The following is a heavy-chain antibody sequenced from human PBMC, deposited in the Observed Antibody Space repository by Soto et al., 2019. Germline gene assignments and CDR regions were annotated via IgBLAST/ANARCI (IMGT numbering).Heavy chain of an antibody. CDR3: ARGTSSSWYQGNFDY. CDR2: IYYSGST. J-gene: IGHJ4*02. CDR1: GGSISSYY. D-gene: IGHD6-13*01. V-gene: IGHV4-59*01. Sequence: SETLSLTCTVSGGSISSYYWSWIRQPPGKGLEWIGYIYYSGSTNYNPSLKSRVTISVDTSKNQFSLKLSSVTAADTAVYYCARGTSSSWYQGNFDYWGQGTLVTVSA.